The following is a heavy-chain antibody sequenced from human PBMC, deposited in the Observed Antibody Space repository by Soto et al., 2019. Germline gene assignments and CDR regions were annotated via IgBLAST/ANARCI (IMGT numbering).Heavy chain of an antibody. V-gene: IGHV3-43D*03. CDR2: ISWDGGST. D-gene: IGHD3-10*01. Sequence: GESLKISCAASGFTFDDYAMHWVRLAPGKGLEWVSLISWDGGSTYYADSVKGRFTISRDNSKNSLYLQMNSLRSEDTALYYCANTRRTGSGSYRVYYCGMDVWGQGTTVTVSS. CDR1: GFTFDDYA. J-gene: IGHJ6*02. CDR3: ANTRRTGSGSYRVYYCGMDV.